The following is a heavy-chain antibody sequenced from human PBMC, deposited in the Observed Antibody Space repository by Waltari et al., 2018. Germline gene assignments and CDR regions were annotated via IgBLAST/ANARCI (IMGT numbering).Heavy chain of an antibody. CDR2: MYYSGST. Sequence: QLQLQESVPGLVKASETLSLPCTVPGASISSSIYSCGWVRQPPGKGLEWIGNMYYSGSTYYNPSLKSRVTISGDTSKSQCSLKLSSVTAADTSMYYCVRHARTTSGGKHFDHWGQGMLVTVSP. CDR1: GASISSSIYS. D-gene: IGHD2-15*01. J-gene: IGHJ4*02. CDR3: VRHARTTSGGKHFDH. V-gene: IGHV4-39*01.